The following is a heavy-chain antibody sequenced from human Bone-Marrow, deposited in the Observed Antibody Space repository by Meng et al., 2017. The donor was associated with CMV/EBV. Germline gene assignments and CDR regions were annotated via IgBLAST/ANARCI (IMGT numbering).Heavy chain of an antibody. D-gene: IGHD6-13*01. CDR2: ISSSGSTI. CDR3: ARDFSKGPYYYYGMDV. Sequence: GESLKISCAASGFTFSDYYMSWIRQAPGKGLEWVSYISSSGSTIYYADSVKGRFTISRDNAKNSLYLQMNSLRAEDTAVYYCARDFSKGPYYYYGMDVWGQGTTVTVSS. J-gene: IGHJ6*02. V-gene: IGHV3-11*01. CDR1: GFTFSDYY.